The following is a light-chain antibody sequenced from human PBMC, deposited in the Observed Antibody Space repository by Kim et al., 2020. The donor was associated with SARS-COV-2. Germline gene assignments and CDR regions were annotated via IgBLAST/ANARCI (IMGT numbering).Light chain of an antibody. CDR1: SGSIATNY. J-gene: IGLJ3*02. V-gene: IGLV6-57*04. CDR3: QSYDSSKQAWV. Sequence: NFMLTQPHSVSESPGKTVAISCTRSSGSIATNYVQWYQQRPGSAPTTVIYEDNQRPSGVPDRFSGSIDSSSNSASLTISGLKTEDEADYYCQSYDSSKQAWVFCGGTQVTVL. CDR2: EDN.